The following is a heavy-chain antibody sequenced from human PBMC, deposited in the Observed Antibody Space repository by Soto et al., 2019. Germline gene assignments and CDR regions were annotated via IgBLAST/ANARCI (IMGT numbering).Heavy chain of an antibody. V-gene: IGHV4-31*03. D-gene: IGHD1-7*01. J-gene: IGHJ5*02. CDR2: IYYSGTT. CDR3: ARMTSITGTTGGWFDP. CDR1: GGSISSGGYY. Sequence: SQTLSLTCTVSGGSISSGGYYWSWIRQLPGKGLEWIGYIYYSGTTYYNPSLKSRVTISVDKSKNQFSLTLSSVTAADTAVYYCARMTSITGTTGGWFDPWGQGTLVTVSS.